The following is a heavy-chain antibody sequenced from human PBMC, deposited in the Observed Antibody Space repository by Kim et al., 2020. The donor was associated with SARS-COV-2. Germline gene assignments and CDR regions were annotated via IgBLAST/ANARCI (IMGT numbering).Heavy chain of an antibody. J-gene: IGHJ6*02. D-gene: IGHD3-22*01. V-gene: IGHV1-8*01. CDR1: GYTFTSYD. CDR3: ARGLKNSMLVVCIRYYYYGMDV. CDR2: MNPNSGNT. Sequence: ASVKVSCKASGYTFTSYDINWVRQATGQGLEWMGWMNPNSGNTGYAQKFQGRVTMTRNTSISTAYMELSSLRSEDTAVYYCARGLKNSMLVVCIRYYYYGMDVWGQETAVSVSS.